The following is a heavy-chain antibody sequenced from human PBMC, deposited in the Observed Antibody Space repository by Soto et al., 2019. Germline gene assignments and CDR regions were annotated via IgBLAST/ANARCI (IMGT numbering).Heavy chain of an antibody. CDR2: ISWNGNDI. V-gene: IGHV3-9*01. Sequence: EVQLVESGGDMVQPGRSLRLSCVASGFTFDDYAMWWVRQAPGKGLEWVSGISWNGNDIAYADSVKGRFTISRDDAKNSLYLKMKSLRAEDTALYFCAKDMDRYDFWTGSSFDSWGQGTLVTVSS. CDR1: GFTFDDYA. J-gene: IGHJ4*02. D-gene: IGHD3-3*01. CDR3: AKDMDRYDFWTGSSFDS.